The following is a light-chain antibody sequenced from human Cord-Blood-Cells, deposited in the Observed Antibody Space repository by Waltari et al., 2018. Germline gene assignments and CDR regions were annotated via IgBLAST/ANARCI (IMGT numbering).Light chain of an antibody. J-gene: IGLJ2*01. V-gene: IGLV3-10*01. CDR3: YSTDSSGNHRV. CDR2: EDS. CDR1: ALPKKY. Sequence: SYELTQPPSVSVSPGQTARITCSGDALPKKYAYWYQQKSGQAPVLVIYEDSKRPSGSPERFSGSSAGKMATLTISGDQVEDEADYYCYSTDSSGNHRVFGGGTKLTVL.